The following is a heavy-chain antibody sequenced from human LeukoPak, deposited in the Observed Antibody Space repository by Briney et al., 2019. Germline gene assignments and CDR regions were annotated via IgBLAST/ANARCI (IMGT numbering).Heavy chain of an antibody. J-gene: IGHJ5*02. CDR3: ARERWGYSSSLNWFDP. D-gene: IGHD6-13*01. V-gene: IGHV3-66*01. CDR1: GFTVSSNY. CDR2: IYSGGST. Sequence: GGSLRLTCAASGFTVSSNYMSWVRQAPGKGLEWVSVIYSGGSTYYADSVKGRFTISRDNSKNTLYLQMNSLRAEDTAVYYCARERWGYSSSLNWFDPWGQGTLVTVSS.